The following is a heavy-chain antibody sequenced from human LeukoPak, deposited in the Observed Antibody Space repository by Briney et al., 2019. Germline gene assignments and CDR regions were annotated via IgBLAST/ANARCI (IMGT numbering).Heavy chain of an antibody. V-gene: IGHV3-23*01. D-gene: IGHD4-17*01. Sequence: GGSLRLSCAASGLTFSSYAMSWVRQAPGKGLEWVSAISGSGGSTYYADSVKGRFTISRDNSKNTLYLQMNSLRAEDTAVYYCAKDEADDYGDPGFDYWGQGTLVTVSS. CDR2: ISGSGGST. CDR1: GLTFSSYA. CDR3: AKDEADDYGDPGFDY. J-gene: IGHJ4*02.